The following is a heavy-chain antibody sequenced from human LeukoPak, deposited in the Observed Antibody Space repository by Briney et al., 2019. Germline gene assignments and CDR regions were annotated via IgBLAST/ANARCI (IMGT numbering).Heavy chain of an antibody. J-gene: IGHJ4*02. CDR2: INTSGGST. CDR1: GYTFTSYY. V-gene: IGHV1-46*01. Sequence: GASVKVSCKASGYTFTSYYLHWVRQAPGQGLEWMVIINTSGGSTSYAQKFQDRFTITRDTPTSTVYMGLSSLRSEDTAVYYCARGHSNSPFLYWGQGTLVTVSS. CDR3: ARGHSNSPFLY. D-gene: IGHD6-6*01.